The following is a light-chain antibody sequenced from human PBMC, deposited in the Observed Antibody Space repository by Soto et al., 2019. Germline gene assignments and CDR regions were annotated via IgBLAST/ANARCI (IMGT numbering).Light chain of an antibody. Sequence: EIVLTQSPATLSLSPGERATLSCRASQSVSSYLAWYQQKPGQAPRLLIYDASNRATGIPARFSGSGSGTDFTLTISSLEPEDFAVYYCQQYYSIPPTFGQGTKVEIK. J-gene: IGKJ1*01. CDR2: DAS. CDR1: QSVSSY. CDR3: QQYYSIPPT. V-gene: IGKV3-11*01.